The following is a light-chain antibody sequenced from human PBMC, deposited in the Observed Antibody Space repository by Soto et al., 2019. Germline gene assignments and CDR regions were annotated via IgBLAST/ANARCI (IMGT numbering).Light chain of an antibody. CDR3: APWDDSLNGVV. J-gene: IGLJ2*01. V-gene: IGLV1-44*01. CDR2: SNN. Sequence: QSVLTQSPSASGTPGQRVTISCSGSSSNIGSNTVNWYQKLPGTAPKLLIYSNNQRPPGVPDRFSGSKSGTSASLAISGLQYEDEADYYCAPWDDSLNGVVFGGGTQLTVL. CDR1: SSNIGSNT.